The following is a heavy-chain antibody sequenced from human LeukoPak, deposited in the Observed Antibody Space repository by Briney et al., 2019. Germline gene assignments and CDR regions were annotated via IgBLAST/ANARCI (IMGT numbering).Heavy chain of an antibody. V-gene: IGHV4-34*01. J-gene: IGHJ5*02. Sequence: TASETPSLTCGVYGGSFSDYYWTWIRQPPGKGLEWIGSIYDSGSTYYNPSLKSRVTISVDTSKNQFSLKLNSVTAADTAVYYCARHYGPWGQGTLVTVSS. D-gene: IGHD3-16*01. CDR1: GGSFSDYY. CDR2: IYDSGST. CDR3: ARHYGP.